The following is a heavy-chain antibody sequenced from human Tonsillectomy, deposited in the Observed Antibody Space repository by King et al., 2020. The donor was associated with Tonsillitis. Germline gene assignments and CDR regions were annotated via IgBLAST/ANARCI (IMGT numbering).Heavy chain of an antibody. V-gene: IGHV4-59*01. CDR3: AREISLADAFDI. CDR1: GGSISSYY. D-gene: IGHD1-1*01. J-gene: IGHJ3*02. CDR2: IYYSGST. Sequence: QLQESGPGLVKPSETLSLTCTVSGGSISSYYCSWIRQPPGKGLEWIGYIYYSGSTNYNPSLKSRVTMSVDTSKSQFSLKLSSVTAADTAVYYCAREISLADAFDIWGQGTMVTVSS.